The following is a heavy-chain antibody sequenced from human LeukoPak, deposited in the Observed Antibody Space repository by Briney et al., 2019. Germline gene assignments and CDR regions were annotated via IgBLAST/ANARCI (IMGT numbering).Heavy chain of an antibody. CDR3: TSPTERPSIAARGAFDI. Sequence: GASVKVSCKASGGTFSSYAISWVRQAPGQGLEWMGRIIPILGIANYAQKFQGRVTITADKSTSTAYMELSSLRSEDTAVYYCTSPTERPSIAARGAFDIWGQGTMVTVSS. V-gene: IGHV1-69*04. CDR1: GGTFSSYA. CDR2: IIPILGIA. D-gene: IGHD6-6*01. J-gene: IGHJ3*02.